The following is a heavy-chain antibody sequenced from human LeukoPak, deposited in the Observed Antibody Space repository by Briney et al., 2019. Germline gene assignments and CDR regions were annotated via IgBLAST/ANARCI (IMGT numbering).Heavy chain of an antibody. Sequence: ASVKVSCKASEYTFTSYYMHWVRQAPGQGLEWMGIINPSGGSTSYAQKFQGRVTMTRDTSTSTVYMELSSLRSEDTAVYCCGRDLWGSGSYLGYWGQGTLVTVSS. CDR2: INPSGGST. CDR3: GRDLWGSGSYLGY. CDR1: EYTFTSYY. D-gene: IGHD1-26*01. V-gene: IGHV1-46*03. J-gene: IGHJ4*02.